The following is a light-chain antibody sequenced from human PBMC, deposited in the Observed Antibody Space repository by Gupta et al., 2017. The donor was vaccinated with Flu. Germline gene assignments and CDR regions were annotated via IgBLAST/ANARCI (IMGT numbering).Light chain of an antibody. Sequence: PSPVSTSVGDRVTIACRASQDVGNWLAWYQQKPGEVPKLLIYGASSLQRGVPSRFSGSGSGTDFTLTISSLQSEDFATYYCQQSSSFPRTFGQGTRVEIK. CDR2: GAS. V-gene: IGKV1-12*01. CDR3: QQSSSFPRT. J-gene: IGKJ1*01. CDR1: QDVGNW.